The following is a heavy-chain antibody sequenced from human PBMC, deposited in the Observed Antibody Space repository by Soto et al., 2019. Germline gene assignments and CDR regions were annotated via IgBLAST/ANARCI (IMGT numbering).Heavy chain of an antibody. CDR3: TPLSPSMEGYCGSSSCPPFDF. J-gene: IGHJ4*02. CDR2: INGGSTFM. CDR1: GFTFSNYA. Sequence: GGSLRLSCAASGFTFSNYAMNWVRQAPGKGLEWVSSINGGSTFMDYADSVKGRFTISRDNAKNSLFLQMNSLRVEDTALYYCTPLSPSMEGYCGSSSCPPFDFWGQGTLVTVSS. D-gene: IGHD2-2*01. V-gene: IGHV3-21*01.